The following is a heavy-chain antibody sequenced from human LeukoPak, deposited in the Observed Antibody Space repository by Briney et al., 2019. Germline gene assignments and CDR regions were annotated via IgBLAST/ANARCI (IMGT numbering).Heavy chain of an antibody. CDR2: ISEDGSDK. CDR1: GFTFSSFV. Sequence: PGRSLRLSCAASGFTFSSFVMHWVRQAPGKGLEWVAVISEDGSDKYYVDSVKGRFTISRDNSRNTLYLQMNSLRAEDTAVYFCAKESCTMTNCLGDWGQGTLVTVSS. V-gene: IGHV3-30*18. J-gene: IGHJ4*02. D-gene: IGHD2-8*01. CDR3: AKESCTMTNCLGD.